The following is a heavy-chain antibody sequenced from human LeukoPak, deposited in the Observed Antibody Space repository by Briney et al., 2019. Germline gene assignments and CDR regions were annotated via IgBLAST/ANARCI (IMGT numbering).Heavy chain of an antibody. V-gene: IGHV1-2*06. CDR1: GYTFTGYY. Sequence: ASVKVSCKASGYTFTGYYMHWVRQAPGQGLEWMGRINPNSGGTNYAQKFQGRVTMTRDTSISTAYMELSRLRSDDTAVYYCAREIRYFDWSQPGDINYWGQGTLVTVSS. CDR2: INPNSGGT. D-gene: IGHD3-9*01. CDR3: AREIRYFDWSQPGDINY. J-gene: IGHJ4*02.